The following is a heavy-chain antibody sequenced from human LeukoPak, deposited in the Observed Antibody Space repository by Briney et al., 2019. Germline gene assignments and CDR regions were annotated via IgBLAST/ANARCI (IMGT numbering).Heavy chain of an antibody. CDR1: GGTFNSYA. V-gene: IGHV1-69*05. CDR3: AADCKD. J-gene: IGHJ4*02. CDR2: IIPRLGTT. Sequence: SVKVSCKASGGTFNSYAINWVRQAPGQGLEWMGGIIPRLGTTKYIEKFQGRITITTDESTTTAYMELTSLRSEDSAVKYCAADCKDWGQGTLVTVSS.